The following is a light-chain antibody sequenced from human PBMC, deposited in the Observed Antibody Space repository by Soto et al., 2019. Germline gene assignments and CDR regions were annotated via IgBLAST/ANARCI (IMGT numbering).Light chain of an antibody. CDR2: DNN. Sequence: QSVLTQPPSVSAAPGQRVTISCSGSTSNIGNNFVSWYQQLPGTAPKLLIYDNNKRPSGIPGRFSGSKSGTSATLGITGLQPGDEADYFCGTWDSSRSANWVFGGGTKLTVL. J-gene: IGLJ3*02. CDR1: TSNIGNNF. V-gene: IGLV1-51*01. CDR3: GTWDSSRSANWV.